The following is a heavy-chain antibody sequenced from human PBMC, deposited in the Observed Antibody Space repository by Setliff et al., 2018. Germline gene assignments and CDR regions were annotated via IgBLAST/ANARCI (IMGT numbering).Heavy chain of an antibody. Sequence: PGGSLRLSCAASGFTFNTFWMTWVRQAPGKGLEWVANINPGGSEEYYPDSVKGRFTISRDNAKTSLYLLMNSLRADDTAVYFCASATGYWGQGILVTVSS. J-gene: IGHJ4*02. V-gene: IGHV3-7*01. CDR2: INPGGSEE. CDR3: ASATGY. CDR1: GFTFNTFW.